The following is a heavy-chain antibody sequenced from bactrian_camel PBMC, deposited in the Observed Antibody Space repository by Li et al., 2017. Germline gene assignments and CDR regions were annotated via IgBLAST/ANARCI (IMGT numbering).Heavy chain of an antibody. CDR3: AAEPCALYELEGDPLQYAYTY. CDR2: IDSDGTI. J-gene: IGHJ4*01. D-gene: IGHD1*01. CDR1: GNRLNRMC. Sequence: VQLVESGGGSVQAGGSLTLSCAVSGNRLNRMCVGWFRQVPGKEREGVAAIDSDGTITYQASVKGRFTISKDNAKNTLYLQMNSLKPEDTAMYYCAAEPCALYELEGDPLQYAYTYWGQGTQVTVS. V-gene: IGHV3S53*01.